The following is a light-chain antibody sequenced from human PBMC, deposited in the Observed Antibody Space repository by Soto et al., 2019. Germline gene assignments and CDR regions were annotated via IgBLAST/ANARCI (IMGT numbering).Light chain of an antibody. V-gene: IGLV2-8*01. J-gene: IGLJ1*01. CDR2: EVS. Sequence: QSALTQPPSASGSPGQSVTISCTVTSSDFGGYNYVSWYQQHPGKAPKLMIYEVSKRPSGVPDRFSGSKSGNTASLTVSGLQAEDEADYYCSSYAGSNNLGVFGTGTKVTAL. CDR3: SSYAGSNNLGV. CDR1: SSDFGGYNY.